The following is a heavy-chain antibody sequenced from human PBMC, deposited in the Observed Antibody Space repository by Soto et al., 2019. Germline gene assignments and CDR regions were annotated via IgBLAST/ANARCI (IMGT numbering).Heavy chain of an antibody. CDR1: GFTFDDYA. CDR3: AKDRRSGYYYYFDY. CDR2: ISWNSGRI. J-gene: IGHJ4*02. Sequence: EVQLVESGGGLVQPGRSLRLSCTASGFTFDDYAMHWVRQAPGKDLEWVSGISWNSGRIGYADSVKGRFTISRDNAKNSLYLQMNSLRAEDTALYYCAKDRRSGYYYYFDYWGQGTLVTVSS. D-gene: IGHD3-22*01. V-gene: IGHV3-9*01.